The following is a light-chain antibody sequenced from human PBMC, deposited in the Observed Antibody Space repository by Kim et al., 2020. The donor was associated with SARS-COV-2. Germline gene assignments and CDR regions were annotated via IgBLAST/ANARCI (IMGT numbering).Light chain of an antibody. J-gene: IGKJ1*01. Sequence: DIQMTQSPSSLSASVGDRVTITCRASQSITSYLNWFQQKPGKAPNLLIYAASSLQSGVPSRFSGSGSGTDFTLTIRSVQPEDFATYYCQQSYNTPRTFGQGTKVDIK. V-gene: IGKV1-39*01. CDR1: QSITSY. CDR3: QQSYNTPRT. CDR2: AAS.